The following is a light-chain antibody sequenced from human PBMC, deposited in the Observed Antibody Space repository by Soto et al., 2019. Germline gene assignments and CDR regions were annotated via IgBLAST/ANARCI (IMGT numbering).Light chain of an antibody. V-gene: IGKV3-15*01. J-gene: IGKJ4*01. CDR2: GAS. CDR3: QQYNNWPPVT. CDR1: QSVSSN. Sequence: EIVMTQSPATLSVSPVERATLSCRASQSVSSNLAWYQQKPGQAPRLLIYGASTRATGIPARFSGSGSGTEFTLTISSLQSEDFAVYYRQQYNNWPPVTFGGGTKVDIK.